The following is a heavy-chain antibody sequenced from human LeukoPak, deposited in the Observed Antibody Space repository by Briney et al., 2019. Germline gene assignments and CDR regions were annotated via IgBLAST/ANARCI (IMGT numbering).Heavy chain of an antibody. Sequence: SETLSLTCTVSGGSISSYYWSWIRQPPGKGLEWIGYIYYSGSTNYNPSLKSRVTISVDTSKNQFSLKLSSVTAADTAVYYCVSFPFDILTGFMGGYFDYWGQGTLVTVSS. CDR1: GGSISSYY. D-gene: IGHD3-9*01. CDR3: VSFPFDILTGFMGGYFDY. J-gene: IGHJ4*02. V-gene: IGHV4-59*08. CDR2: IYYSGST.